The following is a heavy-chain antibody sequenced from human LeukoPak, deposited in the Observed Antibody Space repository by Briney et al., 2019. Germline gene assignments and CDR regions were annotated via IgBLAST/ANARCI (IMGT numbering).Heavy chain of an antibody. V-gene: IGHV3-30-3*01. D-gene: IGHD3-3*01. J-gene: IGHJ6*02. CDR3: ARDFYDFWSGYYGGGYYYYGMDV. CDR1: GFTFSSYA. CDR2: ISSDVSHK. Sequence: GGSLRLSCAASGFTFSSYAMHWVRRVPGKVLECVAVISSDVSHKYYADSVKGRFTISRDNSKNTLYLQMNSLRAEDTAVYYCARDFYDFWSGYYGGGYYYYGMDVWGQGTTVTVSS.